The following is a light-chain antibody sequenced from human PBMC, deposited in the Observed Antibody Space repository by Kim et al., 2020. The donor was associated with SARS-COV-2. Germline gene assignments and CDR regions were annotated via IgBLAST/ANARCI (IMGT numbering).Light chain of an antibody. CDR3: QQYNNFPIT. V-gene: IGKV1-5*03. CDR1: QSFSSW. Sequence: DIQMTQSPPTLSASVGDRVTITCRASQSFSSWLAWYQQKPGKVPKLLIYKTSILESGVPSRFSGSGSGTEFTLTISSLQPDDFATYYCQQYNNFPITFGHGTRLEIK. CDR2: KTS. J-gene: IGKJ5*01.